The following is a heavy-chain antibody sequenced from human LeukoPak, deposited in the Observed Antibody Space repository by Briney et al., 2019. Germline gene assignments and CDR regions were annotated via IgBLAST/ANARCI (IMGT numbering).Heavy chain of an antibody. CDR3: AKDSYVYSSNWLAPGFDY. Sequence: GGSLRLSCAASGFTFSSYGMHWVRQAPGKGLEWVAFIRYDGSNKYYAGSVKGRFTISRDNSKNTLYLQMNSLRAEDTAVYYCAKDSYVYSSNWLAPGFDYWGQGTLVTVSS. CDR1: GFTFSSYG. J-gene: IGHJ4*02. CDR2: IRYDGSNK. V-gene: IGHV3-30*02. D-gene: IGHD6-13*01.